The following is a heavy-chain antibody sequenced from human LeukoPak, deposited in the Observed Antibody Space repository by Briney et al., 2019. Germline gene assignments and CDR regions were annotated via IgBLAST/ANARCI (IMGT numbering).Heavy chain of an antibody. V-gene: IGHV5-51*01. Sequence: GESLKISCKGSGYSFPTYWIAWVRQMPGKGLEWMGIIFPGDSDIRYNASFQGQVTISADKSISTAYLQWSSLKASDTAMYFCARLGGSGTLYDRDFDYWGQGTLVTVSS. CDR2: IFPGDSDI. J-gene: IGHJ4*02. D-gene: IGHD3-10*01. CDR1: GYSFPTYW. CDR3: ARLGGSGTLYDRDFDY.